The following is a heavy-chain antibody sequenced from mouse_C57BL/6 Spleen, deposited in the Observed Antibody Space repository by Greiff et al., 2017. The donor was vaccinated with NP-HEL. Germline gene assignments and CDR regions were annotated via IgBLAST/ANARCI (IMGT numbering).Heavy chain of an antibody. J-gene: IGHJ3*01. CDR3: ARGRDYHFAY. D-gene: IGHD2-4*01. CDR1: GYSITSGYY. V-gene: IGHV3-6*01. Sequence: EVKLMESGPGLVKPSQSLSLTCSVTGYSITSGYYWNWIRQFPGNKLEWMGYISYDGSNNYNPSLKNRISITRDTSKNQFFLKLNSVTTEDTATYYCARGRDYHFAYWGQGTLVTVSA. CDR2: ISYDGSN.